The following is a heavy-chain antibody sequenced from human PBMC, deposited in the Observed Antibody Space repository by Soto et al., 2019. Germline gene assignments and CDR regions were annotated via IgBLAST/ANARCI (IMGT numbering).Heavy chain of an antibody. CDR2: IWYDGSNK. CDR1: GFTFSSYG. Sequence: GGSLRLSCAASGFTFSSYGMHWVRQAPGKGLEWVAVIWYDGSNKYYADSVKGRFTISRDNSKNTLYLQMNSLRAEDTAVYYCARGLVAVAGTSQDYWGQGTLVTVSS. J-gene: IGHJ4*02. CDR3: ARGLVAVAGTSQDY. V-gene: IGHV3-33*01. D-gene: IGHD6-19*01.